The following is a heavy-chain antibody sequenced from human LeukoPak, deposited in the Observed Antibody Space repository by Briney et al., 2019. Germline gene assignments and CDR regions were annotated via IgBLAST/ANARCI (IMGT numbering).Heavy chain of an antibody. V-gene: IGHV3-48*04. J-gene: IGHJ4*02. CDR2: ISSTSSAI. CDR3: ARAVIDTAMVSDTPFDY. D-gene: IGHD5-18*01. Sequence: GGSLRLSCTASGFKFSSFSMNWARQAPGKGLEWLSYISSTSSAIYYADSVKGRFTISRDNAKNSLYLQMNSLRAEDTALYYCARAVIDTAMVSDTPFDYWGQGTLVTVSS. CDR1: GFKFSSFS.